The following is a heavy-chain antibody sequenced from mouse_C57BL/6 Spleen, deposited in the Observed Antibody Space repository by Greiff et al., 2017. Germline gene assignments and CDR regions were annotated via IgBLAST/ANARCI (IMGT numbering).Heavy chain of an antibody. Sequence: VQGVESGAELAKPGASVKLSCKASGYTFTSYWMHWVKQRPGQGLEWIGYINPSSGYTKYNQKFKDKATLTADKSSSTAYMQLSSLTYEDTAVYYCAREGPLPVWYFDVWGTETTVTVSS. CDR3: AREGPLPVWYFDV. V-gene: IGHV1-7*01. CDR2: INPSSGYT. CDR1: GYTFTSYW. J-gene: IGHJ1*03.